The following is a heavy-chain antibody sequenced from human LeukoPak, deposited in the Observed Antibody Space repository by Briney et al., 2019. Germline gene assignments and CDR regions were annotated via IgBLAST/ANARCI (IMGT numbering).Heavy chain of an antibody. D-gene: IGHD2-21*01. V-gene: IGHV3-21*01. CDR2: ITSSSSYI. CDR3: ARDNGDVVAPLLDV. CDR1: EFTFSSYS. J-gene: IGHJ6*04. Sequence: GGSLRLSCAASEFTFSSYSMNWVRQAPGKGLEWVSSITSSSSYIYYADSVKGRFTISRDNAKNSLYLQMNSLRAEDTAVYYCARDNGDVVAPLLDVWGKGTTVTISS.